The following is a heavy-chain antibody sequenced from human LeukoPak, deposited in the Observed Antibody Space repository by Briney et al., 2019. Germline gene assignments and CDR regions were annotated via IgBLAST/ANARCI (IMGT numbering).Heavy chain of an antibody. Sequence: GGSLRLSCAASGFTFSSYGMHWVRQAPGKGLEWVAFIRYDGSNKYYADSVKGRFTISRDNSKNTLYLQMNSLRAEDTAVYFCAKAPVTSCRGAYCYPFDSWGQGTLVTVSS. D-gene: IGHD2-21*01. CDR1: GFTFSSYG. CDR3: AKAPVTSCRGAYCYPFDS. CDR2: IRYDGSNK. J-gene: IGHJ4*02. V-gene: IGHV3-30*02.